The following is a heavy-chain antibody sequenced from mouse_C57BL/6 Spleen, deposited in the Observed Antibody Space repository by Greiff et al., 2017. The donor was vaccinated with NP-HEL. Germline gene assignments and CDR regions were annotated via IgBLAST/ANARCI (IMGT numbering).Heavy chain of an antibody. D-gene: IGHD2-5*01. Sequence: EVQGVESGPELVKPGASVKISCKASGYSFTGYYMNWVKQSPEKSLEWIGEINPSTGGTTYNQKFKAKATLTVDKSSSTAYMQLKSLTSEDSAVYYCARSRYYSNSDFFDYWGQGTTLTVSS. CDR1: GYSFTGYY. J-gene: IGHJ2*01. CDR3: ARSRYYSNSDFFDY. CDR2: INPSTGGT. V-gene: IGHV1-42*01.